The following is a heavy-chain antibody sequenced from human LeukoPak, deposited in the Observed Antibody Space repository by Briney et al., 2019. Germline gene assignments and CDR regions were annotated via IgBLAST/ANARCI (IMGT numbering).Heavy chain of an antibody. CDR3: ARGGRWLQFY. Sequence: SQTLSLTCAVSGGSISSGGYSWSWIRQPPRKGLEWIGYIYYSGSTNYNPSLKSRVTISVDTSKNQFSLKLSSVTAADTAVYYCARGGRWLQFYWGQGTLVTVSS. V-gene: IGHV4-61*08. CDR2: IYYSGST. CDR1: GGSISSGGYS. D-gene: IGHD5-24*01. J-gene: IGHJ4*02.